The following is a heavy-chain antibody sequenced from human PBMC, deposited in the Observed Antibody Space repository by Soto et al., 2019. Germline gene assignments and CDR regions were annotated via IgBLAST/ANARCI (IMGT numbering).Heavy chain of an antibody. J-gene: IGHJ6*02. CDR2: IGTAGDT. D-gene: IGHD2-21*01. Sequence: EVQLVESGGGLVQPGGSLRLSCAASGLTFSNYEMHWVRQVTGKGLEWVSGIGTAGDTKYVGSVKGRFTISRDNAKNSLYLQMNSLRAEDTAVYYCAGRRQVINDYYGLADWGQGTTVIVSS. CDR3: AGRRQVINDYYGLAD. CDR1: GLTFSNYE. V-gene: IGHV3-13*01.